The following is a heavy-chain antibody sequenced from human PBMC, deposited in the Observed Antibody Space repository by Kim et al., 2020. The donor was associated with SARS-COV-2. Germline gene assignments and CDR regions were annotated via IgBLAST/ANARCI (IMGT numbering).Heavy chain of an antibody. Sequence: ASVKVSCKASGYTFTAYYLHWVRQAPGQGPEWMGRINPDGGGTNFAQKFQGRVTMTRDTSISTVYIELSRLTSDDTAAYYCARDENSGRIWFDPWGQGTL. D-gene: IGHD2-21*01. CDR3: ARDENSGRIWFDP. V-gene: IGHV1-2*06. CDR2: INPDGGGT. J-gene: IGHJ5*02. CDR1: GYTFTAYY.